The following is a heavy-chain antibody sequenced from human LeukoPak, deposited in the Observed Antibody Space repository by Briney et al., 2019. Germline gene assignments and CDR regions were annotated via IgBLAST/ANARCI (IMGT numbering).Heavy chain of an antibody. Sequence: ASVKVSCKASGYSFTNYYMHWVRHVPGQGPEWMGLINPSGGTKYAQKFQDRVTMTRDMSTSTIYMELRSLRSDDTAVYYCAMTMVRGVIEDYWGQGTLVTVSS. J-gene: IGHJ4*02. D-gene: IGHD3-10*01. V-gene: IGHV1-46*01. CDR2: INPSGGT. CDR1: GYSFTNYY. CDR3: AMTMVRGVIEDY.